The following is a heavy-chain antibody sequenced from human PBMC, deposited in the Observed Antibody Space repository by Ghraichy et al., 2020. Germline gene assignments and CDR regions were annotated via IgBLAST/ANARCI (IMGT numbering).Heavy chain of an antibody. CDR1: GLAYNSYW. D-gene: IGHD2-21*02. Sequence: LSLTCAASGLAYNSYWMNWVRQAPGKGLEWVAYIKYDGSAEYYVDSVKGRFAISRDNAKNSLFLQMNSLRAEDTAVYYCARGWGRFDYWGQGTLVTVSS. CDR3: ARGWGRFDY. V-gene: IGHV3-7*01. J-gene: IGHJ4*02. CDR2: IKYDGSAE.